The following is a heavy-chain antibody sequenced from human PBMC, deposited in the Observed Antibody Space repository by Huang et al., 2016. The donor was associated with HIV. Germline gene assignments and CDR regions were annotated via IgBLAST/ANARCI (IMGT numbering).Heavy chain of an antibody. V-gene: IGHV4-34*01. CDR3: ARGQGGYYYYYMDV. J-gene: IGHJ6*03. Sequence: QVQLQQWGAGLLRPSETLSLTCAVYGGSFSGYYGTWIRQPPGKGLEWIGEINHSRGTNANPSLKSRVTMSVYTSRNQFSLTLTSVTAADTAVYYCARGQGGYYYYYMDVWGKGTTVTISS. CDR2: INHSRGT. CDR1: GGSFSGYY.